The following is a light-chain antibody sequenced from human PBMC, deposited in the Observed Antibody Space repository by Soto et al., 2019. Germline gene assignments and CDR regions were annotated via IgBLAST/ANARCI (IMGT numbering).Light chain of an antibody. V-gene: IGLV2-23*01. Sequence: QSALTQPASVSGSPGQSITISCTGTSSDVGSYNLVSWYQQHPGKAPKLMIYEDIKRPSGVSNRFSGSKSGNTASLTISGLQAEDEGDYYCCSYAGSSTWVFGGGTKLTVL. J-gene: IGLJ3*02. CDR3: CSYAGSSTWV. CDR2: EDI. CDR1: SSDVGSYNL.